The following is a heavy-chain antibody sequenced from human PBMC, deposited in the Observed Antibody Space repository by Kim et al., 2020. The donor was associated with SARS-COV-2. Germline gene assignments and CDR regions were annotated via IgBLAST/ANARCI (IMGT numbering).Heavy chain of an antibody. D-gene: IGHD5-18*01. CDR2: ISSSSSTI. CDR3: ARGNGRYSYGFYYFDY. J-gene: IGHJ4*02. Sequence: GGSLRLSCAASGFTFSSYSMNWVRQAPGKGLEWVSYISSSSSTIYYADSVKGRFTISRDNAKNSLYLQMNSLRDEDTAVYYCARGNGRYSYGFYYFDYWGQGTLVTVSS. V-gene: IGHV3-48*02. CDR1: GFTFSSYS.